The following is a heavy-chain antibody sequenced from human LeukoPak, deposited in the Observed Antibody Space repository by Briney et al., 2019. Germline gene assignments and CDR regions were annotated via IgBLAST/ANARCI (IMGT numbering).Heavy chain of an antibody. CDR3: ARSIVVVPAAMGRNYYYYYYMDV. V-gene: IGHV4-61*02. D-gene: IGHD2-2*01. J-gene: IGHJ6*03. Sequence: SSETLSLTCTVSGGSISSGSYYWSWIRQPAGKGLEWIGRIYTSGSTNYNPSLKSRVTISVDTSKNQFSLKLSSVTAADTAVYYCARSIVVVPAAMGRNYYYYYYMDVWGKGTTVTVSS. CDR1: GGSISSGSYY. CDR2: IYTSGST.